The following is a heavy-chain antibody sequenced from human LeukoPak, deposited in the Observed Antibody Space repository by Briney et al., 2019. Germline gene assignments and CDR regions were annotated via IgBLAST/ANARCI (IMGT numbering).Heavy chain of an antibody. J-gene: IGHJ5*02. Sequence: ASVKVSCKASGYTFTSYGISWVRQAPGQGLEWMGWISAYNGNTNYAQKLQGRVTMTTDTSTSTAYMELSSLRSEDTAVYYCAREVGVPAAMGWFDPWGQGTLVTVSS. CDR1: GYTFTSYG. D-gene: IGHD2-2*01. CDR2: ISAYNGNT. V-gene: IGHV1-18*01. CDR3: AREVGVPAAMGWFDP.